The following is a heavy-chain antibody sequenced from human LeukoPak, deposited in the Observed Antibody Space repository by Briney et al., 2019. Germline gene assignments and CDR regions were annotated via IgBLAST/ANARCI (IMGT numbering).Heavy chain of an antibody. CDR3: TTDLQDSSGWYIYFDY. J-gene: IGHJ4*02. V-gene: IGHV3-15*01. D-gene: IGHD6-19*01. Sequence: GGSLRLSCAASGFTFSNAWMSWVRQAPGKGLEWVGRIKSKTDGGTTDYAAPVKGRFTISRDDSKNTLYLQMNSLKTEDTAVYYCTTDLQDSSGWYIYFDYWGQGTLVTVSS. CDR2: IKSKTDGGTT. CDR1: GFTFSNAW.